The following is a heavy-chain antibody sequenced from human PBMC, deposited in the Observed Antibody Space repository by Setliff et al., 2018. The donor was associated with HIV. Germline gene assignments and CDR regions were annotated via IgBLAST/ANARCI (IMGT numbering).Heavy chain of an antibody. CDR1: GASFTDYY. V-gene: IGHV4-34*01. J-gene: IGHJ4*02. CDR3: ARFDVTPMTTRDY. Sequence: SETLSLTCAFYGASFTDYYWNWIRQPPGKGLEWIGEIHHTGHINYNPSFKSRVTMSLDMSTNQFSLKMASMTAAESAVYYCARFDVTPMTTRDYWGQGTQVTVSS. CDR2: IHHTGHI. D-gene: IGHD4-17*01.